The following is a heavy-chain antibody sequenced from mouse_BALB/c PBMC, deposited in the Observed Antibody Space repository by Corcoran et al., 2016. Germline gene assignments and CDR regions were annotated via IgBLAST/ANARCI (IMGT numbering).Heavy chain of an antibody. CDR2: IIPYNDGT. CDR3: ARLWPGLAMDY. V-gene: IGHV1S136*01. Sequence: EVQLQQSVPELVKPGASVKMSCNASGYTFTSSVMHWVKQTPGQGLEWIGYIIPYNDGTKYNEKFKGKATLTSEKSSSTAYMEISSLSSEDSVVYYCARLWPGLAMDYWGQGTSVTVSS. J-gene: IGHJ4*01. CDR1: GYTFTSSV.